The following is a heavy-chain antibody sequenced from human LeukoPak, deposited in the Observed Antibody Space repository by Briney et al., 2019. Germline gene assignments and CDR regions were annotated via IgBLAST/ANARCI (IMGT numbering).Heavy chain of an antibody. J-gene: IGHJ4*02. D-gene: IGHD6-6*01. CDR2: ISRNSGNV. CDR3: AKTGTYSSSSGYIDS. V-gene: IGHV3-9*01. Sequence: GRSLRLSCAASGFTFKNYAMHWVRQAPGKGLEWVSSISRNSGNVDYADSVKGRFALSRDNAKNSLFLQMNSLRAEDTALYYCAKTGTYSSSSGYIDSWGQGTLVTVSS. CDR1: GFTFKNYA.